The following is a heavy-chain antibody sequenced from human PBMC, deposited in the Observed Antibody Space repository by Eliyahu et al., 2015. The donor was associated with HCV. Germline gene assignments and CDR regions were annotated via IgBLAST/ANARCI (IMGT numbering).Heavy chain of an antibody. CDR2: IHYSAAA. CDR3: VRWGREFDY. CDR1: GGSIRITGYY. D-gene: IGHD3-16*01. Sequence: QMQLQESGPGLVKSSETLSLTCGVSGGSIRITGYYWGWLRQPPGKGLEWIGNIHYSAAAHSNPSLKSRVTISIDTSKNLFALQLRSVTAADTAVYYCVRWGREFDYWGQGTLVTVSS. J-gene: IGHJ4*02. V-gene: IGHV4-39*02.